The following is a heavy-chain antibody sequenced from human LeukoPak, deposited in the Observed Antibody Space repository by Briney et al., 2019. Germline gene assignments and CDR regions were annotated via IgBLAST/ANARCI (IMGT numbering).Heavy chain of an antibody. D-gene: IGHD6-13*01. Sequence: PGGSLRLSCAASGFTFSSYSMNWVRQAPGKGLEWVSYISSSSSTIYYADSVKGRFTISRDNAKNSLYLQMNSLRDEDTAVYYCARDRSSSWHGSAFDIWGQGTMVTVSS. CDR2: ISSSSSTI. J-gene: IGHJ3*02. V-gene: IGHV3-48*02. CDR1: GFTFSSYS. CDR3: ARDRSSSWHGSAFDI.